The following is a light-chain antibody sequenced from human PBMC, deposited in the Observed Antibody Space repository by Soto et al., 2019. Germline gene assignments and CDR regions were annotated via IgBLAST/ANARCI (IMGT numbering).Light chain of an antibody. Sequence: DIQMTQSPSTLSASVGDRVTITCRASQSIRNWLAWYQQKPGKAPNLLIYKASSLESGVPSRFSGSVSGTEFTLTISSLQPDDVATDYCQQYSNYWGITFAQGTRLEIK. V-gene: IGKV1-5*03. CDR3: QQYSNYWGIT. CDR1: QSIRNW. J-gene: IGKJ5*01. CDR2: KAS.